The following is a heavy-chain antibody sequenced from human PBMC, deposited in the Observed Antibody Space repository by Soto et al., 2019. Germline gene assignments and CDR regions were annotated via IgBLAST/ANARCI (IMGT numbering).Heavy chain of an antibody. CDR2: IIPIFGTA. D-gene: IGHD2-2*01. CDR3: ARANVEDFLFVPAAMVPEYYYYYGMDV. J-gene: IGHJ6*02. Sequence: ASVKVSCKASRGTFSSYAINWVRQAPGQGLEWMGGIIPIFGTANYAQKFQGRVTITADESTSTAYMELSSLRSEDTAAYYCARANVEDFLFVPAAMVPEYYYYYGMDVWGQGTTVTVSS. CDR1: RGTFSSYA. V-gene: IGHV1-69*13.